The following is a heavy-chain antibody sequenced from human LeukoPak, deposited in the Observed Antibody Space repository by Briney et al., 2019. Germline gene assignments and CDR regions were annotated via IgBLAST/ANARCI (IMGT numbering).Heavy chain of an antibody. D-gene: IGHD3-10*01. CDR2: INHSGST. CDR3: ARQGGVSRRITMVRGPTRSGFNY. Sequence: SETLSLTCAVYGGSFSGYYWSWIRQPPGKGLEWIGEINHSGSTNYNPSLKSRVTISVDTSKNQFSLKLSSVTAADTAVYYCARQGGVSRRITMVRGPTRSGFNYWGQGTLVTVSS. J-gene: IGHJ4*02. CDR1: GGSFSGYY. V-gene: IGHV4-34*01.